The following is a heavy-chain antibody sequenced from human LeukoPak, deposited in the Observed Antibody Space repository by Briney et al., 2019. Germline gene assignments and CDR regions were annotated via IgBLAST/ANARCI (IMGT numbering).Heavy chain of an antibody. CDR3: ARDERSDTSGWHLGY. J-gene: IGHJ4*02. CDR2: IYHSGIT. D-gene: IGHD6-19*01. Sequence: SETLSLTCTVSGGSISGYYWSWIRQPPGKGLEWIGFIYHSGITNYNPSLKSRVTISVDTSKNQFSLNLSSVTAADTAVYYCARDERSDTSGWHLGYWGQGTLVTVSS. CDR1: GGSISGYY. V-gene: IGHV4-59*01.